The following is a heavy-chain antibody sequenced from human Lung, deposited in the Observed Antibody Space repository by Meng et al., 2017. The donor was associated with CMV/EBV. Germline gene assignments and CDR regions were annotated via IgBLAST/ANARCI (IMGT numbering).Heavy chain of an antibody. CDR3: AGDSISWYFDY. CDR2: IWSNGGTK. J-gene: IGHJ4*01. D-gene: IGHD6-13*01. Sequence: GGSLRLSCTASGFTFRNYGVHWVRQAPGKGLEWVAFIWSNGGTKFYADSVDGRFTISRDNSRNVVYLQMDSLRPGDTAIYYCAGDSISWYFDYWGPGALVTVSS. CDR1: GFTFRNYG. V-gene: IGHV3-30*02.